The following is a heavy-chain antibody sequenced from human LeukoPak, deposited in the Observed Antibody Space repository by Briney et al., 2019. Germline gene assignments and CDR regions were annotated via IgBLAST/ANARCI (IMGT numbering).Heavy chain of an antibody. CDR3: ARGGSGYTIFGVVIGYYGMDV. CDR2: MNPNSGNT. CDR1: GYTFTRYE. J-gene: IGHJ6*02. V-gene: IGHV1-8*01. D-gene: IGHD3-3*01. Sequence: ASVNVSCKASGYTFTRYEINWVRQPAGQGLEWMGWMNPNSGNTGYPQKFQGRVTMTRNTSISTAYMELGSLRSEDTAVYYCARGGSGYTIFGVVIGYYGMDVWGQGTTVTVSS.